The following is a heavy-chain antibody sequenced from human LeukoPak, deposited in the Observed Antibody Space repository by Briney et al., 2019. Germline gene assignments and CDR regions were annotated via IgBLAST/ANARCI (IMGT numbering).Heavy chain of an antibody. V-gene: IGHV3-74*01. CDR2: INSDGITT. Sequence: GGSLRLSCAASGFTFSSYWMHWVRQAPGKGLVWVSRINSDGITTSYADSVKGRFTISRDNAMNTLYLQMNSLRAEDTAVYYCARDMVAGGPDYWGQGTLVTVSS. CDR1: GFTFSSYW. D-gene: IGHD6-19*01. J-gene: IGHJ4*02. CDR3: ARDMVAGGPDY.